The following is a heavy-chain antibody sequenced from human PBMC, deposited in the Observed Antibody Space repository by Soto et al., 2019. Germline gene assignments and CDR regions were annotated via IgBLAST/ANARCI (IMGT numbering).Heavy chain of an antibody. CDR1: GYTFTSYD. Sequence: QVQLVQSGAEVKKPGASVKVSCKASGYTFTSYDINWVRQATGQGLEWMGWMNTNSGNTGYAQKFQGRGTMTKNTSISTAYMERSRLRSEDTAVYYCARGRVVRGVTQTSYWGQVSLVTVSS. D-gene: IGHD3-10*01. CDR3: ARGRVVRGVTQTSY. CDR2: MNTNSGNT. J-gene: IGHJ4*02. V-gene: IGHV1-8*01.